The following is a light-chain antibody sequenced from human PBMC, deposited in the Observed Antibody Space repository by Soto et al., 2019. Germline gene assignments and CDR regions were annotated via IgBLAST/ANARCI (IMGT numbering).Light chain of an antibody. J-gene: IGKJ5*01. Sequence: FTQSPSSLPASVRDRVTVTCGASQAISSHLAWYQHKPGQAPRLLIYAASSRATGSPDRFSGGGSGTDFTLTISRLEPEDFAVYYCQQYGYSPITFGQGTRLEI. CDR2: AAS. V-gene: IGKV3-20*01. CDR1: QAISSH. CDR3: QQYGYSPIT.